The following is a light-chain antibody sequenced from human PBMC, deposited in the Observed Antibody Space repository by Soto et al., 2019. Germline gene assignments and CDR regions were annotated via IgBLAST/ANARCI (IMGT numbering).Light chain of an antibody. V-gene: IGKV4-1*01. CDR1: QSVLFSSNNKAY. Sequence: DIVMTQSPDSPAVSLGERATINCKSSQSVLFSSNNKAYLAWYQQKPGQPPKLLIYWASTRESGVPDRFSGSGSGTDFTLTISSLQAEDVAVYYCQQYYSVPPTFGQGTKVEIK. CDR2: WAS. CDR3: QQYYSVPPT. J-gene: IGKJ1*01.